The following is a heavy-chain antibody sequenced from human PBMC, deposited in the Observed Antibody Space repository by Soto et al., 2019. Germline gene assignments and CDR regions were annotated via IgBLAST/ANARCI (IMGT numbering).Heavy chain of an antibody. CDR3: AKVHDYSNYFDY. D-gene: IGHD4-4*01. J-gene: IGHJ4*02. Sequence: EVQLLESGGGLVQPGGSLRLSCAASGFFFNGFDMSWVRQAPGMGLEWVSTISANAGNINYAGSVRGRFSISRDNSKNTLYLQMNSLRAEDTAVYYCAKVHDYSNYFDYWGQGTLVTVSS. CDR1: GFFFNGFD. V-gene: IGHV3-23*01. CDR2: ISANAGNI.